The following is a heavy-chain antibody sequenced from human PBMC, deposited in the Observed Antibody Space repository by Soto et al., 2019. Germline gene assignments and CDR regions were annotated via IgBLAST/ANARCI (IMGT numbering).Heavy chain of an antibody. CDR3: ATPLLVPDNYFSYAVDL. CDR2: IYYRGST. CDR1: GGSFGNYY. D-gene: IGHD1-26*01. V-gene: IGHV4-59*01. J-gene: IGHJ6*02. Sequence: QVQLQESGPGLVKPSETLSLACTVSGGSFGNYYWSWIRQPPGKGLEWIGYIYYRGSTNYHPTLKSRGTTTTDSPKVQLARRESSVTSADLTVYGGATPLLVPDNYFSYAVDLWGHGTVVTISS.